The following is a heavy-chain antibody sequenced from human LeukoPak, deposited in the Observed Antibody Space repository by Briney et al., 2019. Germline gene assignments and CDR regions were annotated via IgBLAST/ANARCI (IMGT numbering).Heavy chain of an antibody. Sequence: PGGSLRLSCAVSGFTVSGNYMSWVRQAPGKGLEWVSGINWNGGSTDYADSVKGRFTISRDNAKNSLYLQMNSLRAEDTAVYYCARGYCSGGSCYDPEGGDAFDIWGQGTMVTVSS. D-gene: IGHD2-15*01. CDR2: INWNGGST. CDR3: ARGYCSGGSCYDPEGGDAFDI. V-gene: IGHV3-20*04. CDR1: GFTVSGNY. J-gene: IGHJ3*02.